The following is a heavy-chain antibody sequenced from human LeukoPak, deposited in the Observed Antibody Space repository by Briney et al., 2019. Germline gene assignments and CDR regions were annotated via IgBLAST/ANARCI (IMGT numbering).Heavy chain of an antibody. CDR2: ISGSGGST. V-gene: IGHV3-23*01. CDR1: GFTFSSYW. D-gene: IGHD2-21*02. J-gene: IGHJ4*02. Sequence: PGGSLRLSCATSGFTFSSYWMSWVRQAPGKGLEWVSAISGSGGSTYYADSVKGRFTISRDNSKNTLYLQMNSLRAEDTAVYYCAKDPGHIVVVTAIHYWGQGTLVTVSS. CDR3: AKDPGHIVVVTAIHY.